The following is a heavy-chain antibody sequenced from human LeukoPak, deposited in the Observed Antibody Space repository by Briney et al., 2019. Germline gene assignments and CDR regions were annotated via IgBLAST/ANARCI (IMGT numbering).Heavy chain of an antibody. CDR2: IYYTGST. D-gene: IGHD2-21*02. CDR1: GDSISSSDYY. V-gene: IGHV4-39*01. CDR3: ARGDLKDY. J-gene: IGHJ4*02. Sequence: PSETLSPTCTVSGDSISSSDYYWGWIRQPPGEGLEWIGSIYYTGSTYYNPSLKSRVTLSVDTSKNQFSLKLSSVTAADTAVYYCARGDLKDYWGQGTLVTVSS.